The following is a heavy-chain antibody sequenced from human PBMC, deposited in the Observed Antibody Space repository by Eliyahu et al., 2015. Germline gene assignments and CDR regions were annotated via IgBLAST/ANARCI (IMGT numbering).Heavy chain of an antibody. CDR1: XYTXTNXW. CDR2: IYTGXSDT. V-gene: IGHV5-51*01. CDR3: ARRGLDV. J-gene: IGHJ6*02. Sequence: EVRLVQSGAEVKKPXXSLKIXCQASXYTXTNXWIGWVRQTSGXGLEWVGYIYTGXSDTRYSSSFEGQVTISVDKSSSTAYLQWSSLKASDTAVYFCARRGLDVWGQGTAVTVS.